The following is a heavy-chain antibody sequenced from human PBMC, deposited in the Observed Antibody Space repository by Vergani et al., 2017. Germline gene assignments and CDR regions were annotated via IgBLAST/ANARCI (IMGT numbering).Heavy chain of an antibody. D-gene: IGHD3-10*01. J-gene: IGHJ6*02. CDR3: ARYYYGSGSYAAQVRYYSGMDV. V-gene: IGHV4-34*01. CDR1: GGSFSGYY. Sequence: QVQLQQWGAGLLKPSETLSLTCAVYGGSFSGYYWSWIRQPPATGLGWMGEINHSGSTNSNPSLKSRVTISVDTSKNQFSLKLSSVTAADTAVYYCARYYYGSGSYAAQVRYYSGMDVWGQGTTVTVSS. CDR2: INHSGST.